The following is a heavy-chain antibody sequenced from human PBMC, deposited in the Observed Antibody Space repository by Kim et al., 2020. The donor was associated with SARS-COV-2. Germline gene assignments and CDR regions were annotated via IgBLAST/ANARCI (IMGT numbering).Heavy chain of an antibody. J-gene: IGHJ4*02. V-gene: IGHV4-59*01. CDR3: ARFSIAVAGSSFDY. Sequence: NPSLKSGVTIYVDTSKSQFSLKLSSVTAADTAVYYCARFSIAVAGSSFDYWGQGTLVTVSS. D-gene: IGHD6-19*01.